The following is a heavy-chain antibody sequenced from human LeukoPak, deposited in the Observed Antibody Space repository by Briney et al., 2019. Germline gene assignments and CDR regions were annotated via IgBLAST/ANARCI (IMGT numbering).Heavy chain of an antibody. Sequence: SETLSLTCAVYGGSFSGYYWSWIRQPPGKGLEWIGEINHSGSTNYNPSLRSRVTISVDTSKNQFSLKLSSVTAADTAVYYCARDPPYSSSWYGAFDIWGQGTMVTVSS. CDR3: ARDPPYSSSWYGAFDI. CDR1: GGSFSGYY. D-gene: IGHD6-13*01. J-gene: IGHJ3*02. V-gene: IGHV4-34*01. CDR2: INHSGST.